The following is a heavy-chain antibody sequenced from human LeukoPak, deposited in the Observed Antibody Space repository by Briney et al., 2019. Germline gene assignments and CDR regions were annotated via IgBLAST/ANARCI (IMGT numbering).Heavy chain of an antibody. CDR3: AKDEAFPIPWELPLDY. CDR1: GFTFSSYA. J-gene: IGHJ4*02. Sequence: GGSLRLSCAASGFTFSSYAMSWGRQAPGKGLEGVSAISGRGGSTYYADSVKGRFTISRDNSKNTLYLQMNSLRAEATAVYYCAKDEAFPIPWELPLDYWGQGTLVTVSS. D-gene: IGHD1-26*01. CDR2: ISGRGGST. V-gene: IGHV3-23*01.